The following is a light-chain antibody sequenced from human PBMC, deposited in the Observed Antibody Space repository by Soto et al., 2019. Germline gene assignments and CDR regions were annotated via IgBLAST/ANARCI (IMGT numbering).Light chain of an antibody. Sequence: DIQMTQSPSTLSASVGDRVTITCRASQSISSWLAWYQQKPGKAHKLLVYKASSLESGVPSRFSGSGSGIEFTLTISSLQPDDFATYYCQKYNSYSTWTFGQGTKVEIK. CDR1: QSISSW. V-gene: IGKV1-5*03. J-gene: IGKJ1*01. CDR3: QKYNSYSTWT. CDR2: KAS.